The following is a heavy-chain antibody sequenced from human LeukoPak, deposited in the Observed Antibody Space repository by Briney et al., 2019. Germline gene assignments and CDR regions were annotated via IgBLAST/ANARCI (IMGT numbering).Heavy chain of an antibody. CDR1: AGSFSGYY. V-gene: IGHV4-34*01. J-gene: IGHJ5*02. CDR3: ARTSVYYYGSGSYLKRRYNWFDP. CDR2: INHSGST. Sequence: PSETLSLTCAVYAGSFSGYYWSWIRQPPGKGLEWIGEINHSGSTNYNPSLKSRVTISVDTSKNQFSLKLSSVTAADTAVYYCARTSVYYYGSGSYLKRRYNWFDPWGQGTLVTVSS. D-gene: IGHD3-10*01.